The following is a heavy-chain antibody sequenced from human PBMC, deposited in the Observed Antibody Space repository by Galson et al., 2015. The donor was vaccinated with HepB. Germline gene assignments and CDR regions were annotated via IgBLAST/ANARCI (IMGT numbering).Heavy chain of an antibody. J-gene: IGHJ1*01. CDR1: GFTFSSYA. V-gene: IGHV3-23*01. D-gene: IGHD3-22*01. CDR2: ISGSDDST. Sequence: SLRLSCAASGFTFSSYAMSWVRQAPGKGLGWVSVISGSDDSTYYTDSVKGRFTISRDNSKNTLYLQMNSLRAEDTAVYYCANNYYDSSGYYHEYFQHWGQGTLVTVSS. CDR3: ANNYYDSSGYYHEYFQH.